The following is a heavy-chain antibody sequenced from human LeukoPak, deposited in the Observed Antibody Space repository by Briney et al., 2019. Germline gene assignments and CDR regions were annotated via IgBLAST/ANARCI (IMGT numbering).Heavy chain of an antibody. V-gene: IGHV3-23*01. J-gene: IGHJ6*02. CDR3: ASRDKGYYYGMDV. CDR1: GITLSNYG. D-gene: IGHD5-24*01. CDR2: ISDGGGSR. Sequence: PGGSLRLSCAVSGITLSNYGMSWVRQAPGKGLEWVAGISDGGGSRNYADSVKGRFTISRDNSKNTLYLQMNSLRAEDTAVYYCASRDKGYYYGMDVWGQGTTVTVSS.